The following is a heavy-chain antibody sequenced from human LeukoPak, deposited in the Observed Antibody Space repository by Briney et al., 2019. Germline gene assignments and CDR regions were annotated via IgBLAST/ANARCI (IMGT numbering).Heavy chain of an antibody. D-gene: IGHD3-10*01. CDR3: AKLVLWFRGLFSFDY. CDR2: ISGSGGST. Sequence: GGSLRLSCAASGFTFSSYAMSWVRQAPGKGLEWVSAISGSGGSTYYADSVKGRFTISRDNSKNTLYLQMNSLRAEDTAVYYCAKLVLWFRGLFSFDYWGQGTLVTVSS. J-gene: IGHJ4*02. V-gene: IGHV3-23*01. CDR1: GFTFSSYA.